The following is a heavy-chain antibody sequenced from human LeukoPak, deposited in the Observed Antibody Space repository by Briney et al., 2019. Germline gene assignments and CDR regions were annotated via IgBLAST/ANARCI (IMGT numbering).Heavy chain of an antibody. D-gene: IGHD5-18*01. Sequence: GGSLRLSCAASGFTFSSYAMSWVRQAPGKGLEWVSAISGSGGSTYYADSVKGRFTLSRDNSKNTLYLQMNSLRAEDTAVYYCGKDRFNSYGYDYWGQGTLVIVSS. CDR2: ISGSGGST. CDR1: GFTFSSYA. J-gene: IGHJ4*02. V-gene: IGHV3-23*01. CDR3: GKDRFNSYGYDY.